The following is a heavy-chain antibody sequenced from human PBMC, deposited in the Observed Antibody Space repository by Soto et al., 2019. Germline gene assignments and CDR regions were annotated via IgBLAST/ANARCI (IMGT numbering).Heavy chain of an antibody. D-gene: IGHD6-6*01. CDR1: EYTFTSYG. Sequence: QVQLVQSGAEVKKPGASVKVSFKASEYTFTSYGSARQAPGQVLEWMGWISGPKGNTHYAQKLQGRVTMTTDTSTGPGYMALRSLRSDDTGVYYWARVRAARGSYYFDYWGPGTPVTGSS. CDR3: ARVRAARGSYYFDY. V-gene: IGHV1-18*01. CDR2: ISGPKGNT. J-gene: IGHJ4*02.